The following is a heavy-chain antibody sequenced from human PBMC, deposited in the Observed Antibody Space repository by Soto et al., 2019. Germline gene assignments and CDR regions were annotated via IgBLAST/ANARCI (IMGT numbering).Heavy chain of an antibody. CDR2: INPMSRTA. D-gene: IGHD2-21*01. V-gene: IGHV1-69*01. CDR3: ARGTYCGSNCFFAREY. CDR1: GDTSTTYV. Sequence: VQLVQSGAEVKKPGSSVKVSCKASGDTSTTYVTSWVRQAPGQGPEWIGGINPMSRTAKYSEKYNGRVTITADEATITAYLDLTSLRFEDTAVYFCARGTYCGSNCFFAREYWGQGTLGSGSS. J-gene: IGHJ4*02.